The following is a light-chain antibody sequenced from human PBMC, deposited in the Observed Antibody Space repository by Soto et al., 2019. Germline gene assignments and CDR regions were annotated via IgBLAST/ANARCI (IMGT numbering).Light chain of an antibody. Sequence: EIGMTQSPATLSVSPGERGTLSCRASQSVSSNLAWYQQKPGQAPRLLIYGASTRATGIPARFSGSGSGTEFTLTISSLQYEDFAVYSCQQYNNWPPLTFGGGTKVEIK. J-gene: IGKJ4*01. CDR1: QSVSSN. V-gene: IGKV3-15*01. CDR3: QQYNNWPPLT. CDR2: GAS.